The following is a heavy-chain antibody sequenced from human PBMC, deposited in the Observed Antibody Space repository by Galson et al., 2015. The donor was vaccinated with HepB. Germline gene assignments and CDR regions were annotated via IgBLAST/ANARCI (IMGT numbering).Heavy chain of an antibody. CDR2: IYYSGST. CDR3: ARRALWFGELLSPDTAGDY. Sequence: QVQLQESGPGLVKPSETLSLTCTVSGGSISSYYWSWIRQPPGKGLEWIGYIYYSGSTNYNPSLKSRVTISVDTSKNQFSLKLSSVTAADTAVYYCARRALWFGELLSPDTAGDYWGQGTLVTVSS. D-gene: IGHD3-10*01. J-gene: IGHJ4*02. CDR1: GGSISSYY. V-gene: IGHV4-59*01.